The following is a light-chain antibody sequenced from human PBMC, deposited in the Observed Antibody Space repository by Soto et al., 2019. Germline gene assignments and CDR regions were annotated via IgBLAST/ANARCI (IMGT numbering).Light chain of an antibody. CDR3: QQYGGSPLT. CDR1: QTVSSSS. Sequence: EIVLTQSPATLSLSPGETATLSCRASQTVSSSSLAWYQQKPGQAPRLLIYGASSRATGIPDRFSGSGSGTDFILTIIRLEPEDFAVYYCQQYGGSPLTFGGGTKVDIK. J-gene: IGKJ4*01. V-gene: IGKV3-20*01. CDR2: GAS.